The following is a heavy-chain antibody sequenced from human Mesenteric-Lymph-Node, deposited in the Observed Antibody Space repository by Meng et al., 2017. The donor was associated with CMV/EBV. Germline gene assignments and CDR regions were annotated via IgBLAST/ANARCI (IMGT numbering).Heavy chain of an antibody. D-gene: IGHD5-18*01. CDR2: IYWNDDK. CDR3: AHRRGTAIRE. V-gene: IGHV2-5*01. Sequence: LTCTFSGFSLNTSGGGVGWIRQPPGKELEWLALIYWNDDKRYSPYLKSRLTITKDTSKNQVVLIMTNMDPVGTATYYCAHRRGTAIREWGQGTLVTVSS. J-gene: IGHJ4*02. CDR1: GFSLNTSGGG.